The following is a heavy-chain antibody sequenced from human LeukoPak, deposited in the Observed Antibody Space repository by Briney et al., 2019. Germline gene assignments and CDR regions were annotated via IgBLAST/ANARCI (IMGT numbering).Heavy chain of an antibody. J-gene: IGHJ4*02. CDR1: GGSFTGYY. V-gene: IGHV4-34*01. D-gene: IGHD2-2*01. Sequence: SETLSLTCAVSGGSFTGYYWCWIRQPPGKGLEWIGEINHSGSTNYNPSLKSRVTISVDTSKNQFSLKLSSVTAADTAVYYCARATNDCSSTSCSLSYFDYWGQGTLVTVSS. CDR2: INHSGST. CDR3: ARATNDCSSTSCSLSYFDY.